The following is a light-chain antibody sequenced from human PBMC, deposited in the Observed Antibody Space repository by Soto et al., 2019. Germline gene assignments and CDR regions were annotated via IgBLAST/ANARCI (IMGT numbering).Light chain of an antibody. CDR2: AAS. CDR3: QQLDSSPLT. Sequence: DIQLTQSPSFLSASVGDRVTITCRASQGISSSLAWYQQEPGKAPKLLIYAASTLQSGVPSTFSGSGSGTEFTLTNSSLQPEDFATYYCQQLDSSPLTFGPRTKVDIK. V-gene: IGKV1-9*01. J-gene: IGKJ3*01. CDR1: QGISSS.